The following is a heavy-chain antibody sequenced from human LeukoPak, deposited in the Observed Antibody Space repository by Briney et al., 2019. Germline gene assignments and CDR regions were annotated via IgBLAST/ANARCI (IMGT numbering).Heavy chain of an antibody. CDR3: VVQRLFQRFDY. Sequence: KPSETLSLTCNVSGDSISSSYYYWGWIRQPPGKGLEWIGSIYYSGSAYYNPSLKSRVTISVDTSKNQFSLKINSVTAADTAVYYCVVQRLFQRFDYWGQGTLVTVSS. CDR1: GDSISSSYYY. J-gene: IGHJ4*02. D-gene: IGHD6-25*01. V-gene: IGHV4-39*07. CDR2: IYYSGSA.